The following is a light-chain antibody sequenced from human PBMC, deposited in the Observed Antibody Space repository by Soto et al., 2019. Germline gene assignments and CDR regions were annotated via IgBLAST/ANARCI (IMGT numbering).Light chain of an antibody. CDR2: DVS. V-gene: IGLV2-14*01. J-gene: IGLJ2*01. Sequence: QSVLTQPASVSGSPGQSITISCTGTSSDVGGYNYVSWYQQHPGKAPTLMIYDVSNRPSGVSNRFSGSKAGNTASLTISGLQAEEEDDYYCSSYTRSSTVVFGGGTKLTVL. CDR1: SSDVGGYNY. CDR3: SSYTRSSTVV.